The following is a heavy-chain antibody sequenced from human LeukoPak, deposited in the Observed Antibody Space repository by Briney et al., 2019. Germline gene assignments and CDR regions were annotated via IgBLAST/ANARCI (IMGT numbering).Heavy chain of an antibody. CDR1: GYSISSNHW. V-gene: IGHV4-28*01. Sequence: SETLSLTCAVSGYSISSNHWWGWIRQPPGKGLEWIGYIFYAGSTYYNPSLKSRATMSVDTSKNQFSLRLSSVTAADTAVYYCARHPGRQQLVPFDYWGQGTLVTVSS. D-gene: IGHD6-13*01. CDR3: ARHPGRQQLVPFDY. CDR2: IFYAGST. J-gene: IGHJ4*02.